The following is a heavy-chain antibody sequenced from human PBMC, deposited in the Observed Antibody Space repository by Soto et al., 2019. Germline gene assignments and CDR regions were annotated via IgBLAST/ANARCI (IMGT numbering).Heavy chain of an antibody. CDR1: GGSFSGYY. J-gene: IGHJ3*02. CDR2: INHSGST. CDR3: ARLAGAPRGAFDI. D-gene: IGHD1-26*01. V-gene: IGHV4-34*01. Sequence: PSETLSLTCAVYGGSFSGYYWSWIRQPPGKGLEWIGEINHSGSTNYNPSLKSRVTISVDTSKNQFSLKLSSVTAADTAVYYCARLAGAPRGAFDIWGQGTMVTVSS.